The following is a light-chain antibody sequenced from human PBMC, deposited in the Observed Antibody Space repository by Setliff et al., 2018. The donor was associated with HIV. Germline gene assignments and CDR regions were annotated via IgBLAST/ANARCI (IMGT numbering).Light chain of an antibody. V-gene: IGLV2-14*03. CDR2: DVS. J-gene: IGLJ1*01. CDR1: SDDVGNFNY. Sequence: QSVLAQPASVSGSPGHSVTISCNGTSDDVGNFNYVSWYQQHPGKGPKLIVFDVSRRPSGVSHRFSGSKSGNTSSLTISGLENEDEADYYCSSYTNHGVLFVFGTGTKGTVL. CDR3: SSYTNHGVLFV.